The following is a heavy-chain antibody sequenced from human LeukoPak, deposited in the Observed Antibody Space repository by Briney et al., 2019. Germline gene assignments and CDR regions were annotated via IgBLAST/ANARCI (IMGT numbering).Heavy chain of an antibody. CDR2: IGGSGFST. CDR3: AREANYGEDAFDI. CDR1: GFIFSTHS. J-gene: IGHJ3*02. Sequence: GGSLRLSCATSGFIFSTHSINWVRQAPGKGLEWVSAIGGSGFSTSYADSVKGRFTISRDNSKNTVYLQMNSLRAEDTAVYYCAREANYGEDAFDIWGQGTMVTVSS. V-gene: IGHV3-23*01. D-gene: IGHD5-24*01.